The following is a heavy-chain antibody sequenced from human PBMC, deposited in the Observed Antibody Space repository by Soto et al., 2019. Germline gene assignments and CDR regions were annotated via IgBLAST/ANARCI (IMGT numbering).Heavy chain of an antibody. CDR1: GFTFSNYA. D-gene: IGHD3-10*01. V-gene: IGHV3-23*01. J-gene: IGHJ4*02. CDR2: VNNGGGGT. CDR3: AKERLGRGIDY. Sequence: EVLLLDSGGGLVQPGGSLRLSCAASGFTFSNYAMTWVRQAPGKGPEWISTVNNGGGGTYYAYSVKGRFTISRDNSKKTLYLQVSRLRAEDTAVYYCAKERLGRGIDYWGQGILVTVSS.